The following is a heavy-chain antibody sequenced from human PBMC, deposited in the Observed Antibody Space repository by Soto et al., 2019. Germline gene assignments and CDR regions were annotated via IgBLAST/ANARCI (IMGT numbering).Heavy chain of an antibody. V-gene: IGHV3-23*01. J-gene: IGHJ5*02. CDR1: GLTFRRYA. CDR3: ARESHIAVAAKGGNWFDP. CDR2: ISGSGGST. Sequence: GGSLRLSCAASGLTFRRYAMNWVRQAPGKGLEWVSVISGSGGSTYYADSVKGRFSISRDNPKNTLYLQMNSLRAGDTAVYYCARESHIAVAAKGGNWFDPWGQGTLVTVSS. D-gene: IGHD6-19*01.